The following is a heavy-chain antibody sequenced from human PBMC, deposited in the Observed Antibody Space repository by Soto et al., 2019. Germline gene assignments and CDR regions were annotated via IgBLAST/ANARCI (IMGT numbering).Heavy chain of an antibody. CDR2: VYYTGST. D-gene: IGHD3-22*01. CDR1: GDSISTFY. CDR3: ARGRTVRNYADDSSDYFYFFDY. Sequence: SETLSLTCTVSGDSISTFYWGWMRQSPGKELEWIGYVYYTGSTNYNPSLKSRVTISVDGSKNQFSLKLTSANAADTAVYYCARGRTVRNYADDSSDYFYFFDYWGQGTQVTVSS. J-gene: IGHJ4*02. V-gene: IGHV4-59*01.